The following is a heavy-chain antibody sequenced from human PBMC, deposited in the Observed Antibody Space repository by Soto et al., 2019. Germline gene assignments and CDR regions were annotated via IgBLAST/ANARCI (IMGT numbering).Heavy chain of an antibody. J-gene: IGHJ3*02. CDR3: AKDLLDIVVVIATNGAFDI. CDR1: GFTFSSYA. Sequence: EVQLLESGGGLVQPGGSLRLSCAASGFTFSSYAMSWVRQAPGKGLEWVSAISGSGGSTYYADSVKGRFTISRDNTKNPLYLQMNSLIAEDTAVYYCAKDLLDIVVVIATNGAFDIGGQGTMVTVSS. CDR2: ISGSGGST. D-gene: IGHD2-21*01. V-gene: IGHV3-23*01.